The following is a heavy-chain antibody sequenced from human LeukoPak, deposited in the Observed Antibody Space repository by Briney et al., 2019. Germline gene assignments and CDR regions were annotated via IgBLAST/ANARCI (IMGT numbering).Heavy chain of an antibody. J-gene: IGHJ3*02. D-gene: IGHD6-19*01. CDR2: ISSSSSYI. CDR1: GFTFSSYS. V-gene: IGHV3-21*01. CDR3: AGSGHAVAFDI. Sequence: GGSLRLSCAASGFTFSSYSMNWVRQAPGKGLEWVSSISSSSSYIYYADSVKGRFTISRDNAKNSPYLQMNSLRAEDTAVYYCAGSGHAVAFDIWGQGTMVTVSS.